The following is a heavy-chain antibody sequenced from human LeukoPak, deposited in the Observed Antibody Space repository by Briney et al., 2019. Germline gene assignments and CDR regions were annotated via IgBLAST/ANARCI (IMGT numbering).Heavy chain of an antibody. CDR1: GFTFSSYA. V-gene: IGHV3-23*01. D-gene: IGHD3-9*01. J-gene: IGHJ6*04. CDR2: ISGSGGST. Sequence: GGSLRLSCAASGFTFSSYAMSWVRQAPGKGLEWVSAISGSGGSTYYADSVKGRFTISRDNSKNTLYLQMNSLRAEDTAVYCCYILTGYTYGMDVWGEGTTVTVSS. CDR3: YILTGYTYGMDV.